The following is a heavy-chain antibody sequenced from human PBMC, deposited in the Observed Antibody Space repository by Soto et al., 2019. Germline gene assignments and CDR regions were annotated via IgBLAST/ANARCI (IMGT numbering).Heavy chain of an antibody. CDR1: GYSFTSYW. V-gene: IGHV5-51*01. CDR2: IYPGDSDT. J-gene: IGHJ4*02. Sequence: GESLKISCKGSGYSFTSYWIGWVRQMPGKGLEWMGIIYPGDSDTRYSPSFQGQVTISADKSISTAYLQWSSLKASDTAMYYCARLSEDIVVVPAATPYFDYWGQGTLVTVSS. CDR3: ARLSEDIVVVPAATPYFDY. D-gene: IGHD2-2*01.